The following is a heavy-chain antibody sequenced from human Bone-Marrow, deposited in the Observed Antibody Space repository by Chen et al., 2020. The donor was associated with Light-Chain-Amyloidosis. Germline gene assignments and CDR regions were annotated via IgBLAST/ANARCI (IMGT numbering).Heavy chain of an antibody. Sequence: QVQLVQSGAEVKRPGTSVKVSCEVSGYPLAELSMHWVRQAPGKRLEWVGGFEPEDGRRIYAPKFQGRVTMTEDTSTETAYMELRALRSEDTAVYYCTADSSVTTAYYRRYAMDVWGQGTAVTVSS. D-gene: IGHD4-17*01. V-gene: IGHV1-24*01. CDR2: FEPEDGRR. CDR3: TADSSVTTAYYRRYAMDV. CDR1: GYPLAELS. J-gene: IGHJ6*02.